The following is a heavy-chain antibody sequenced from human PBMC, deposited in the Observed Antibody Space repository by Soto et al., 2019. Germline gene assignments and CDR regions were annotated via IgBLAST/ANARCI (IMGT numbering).Heavy chain of an antibody. CDR1: GGTFSSYA. CDR2: IIPIFGTA. J-gene: IGHJ4*02. V-gene: IGHV1-69*13. Sequence: SVKVSCKASGGTFSSYAISWVRQAPGQGLEWMGGIIPIFGTANYAQKFQGRVTITADESTSTAYMELSSLRSEDTAVYYCARPVSQRVAGDYYFDYWGQGTLVTVSS. CDR3: ARPVSQRVAGDYYFDY. D-gene: IGHD6-19*01.